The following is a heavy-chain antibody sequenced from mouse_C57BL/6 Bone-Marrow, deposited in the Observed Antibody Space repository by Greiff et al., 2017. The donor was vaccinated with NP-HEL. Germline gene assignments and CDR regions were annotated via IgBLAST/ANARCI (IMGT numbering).Heavy chain of an antibody. Sequence: EVQLKESGGGLVKPGGSLKLSCAASGFTFSDYGMHWVRQAPEKGLEWVAYISSGSSTIYYADTVKGRFTISRDNAKNTLFLQMTSLRSEDTAMYYCATNWDGLYYFDYWGQGTTLTVSS. V-gene: IGHV5-17*01. CDR2: ISSGSSTI. D-gene: IGHD4-1*01. CDR1: GFTFSDYG. CDR3: ATNWDGLYYFDY. J-gene: IGHJ2*01.